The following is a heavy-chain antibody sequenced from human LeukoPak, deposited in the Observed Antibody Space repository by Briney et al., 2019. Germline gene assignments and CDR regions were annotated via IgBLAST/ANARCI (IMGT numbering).Heavy chain of an antibody. CDR1: GFTFSDYW. Sequence: GGSLGLSCEASGFTFSDYWMHWVRQAPGKGLVWVSRVRRDGIETNYADSVKGRFTISRDNARTTLYLQMNSLRAEDTAIYYCARNFVGSDSSDFDSWGQGTLVTVSS. J-gene: IGHJ4*02. V-gene: IGHV3-74*01. D-gene: IGHD1-26*01. CDR2: VRRDGIET. CDR3: ARNFVGSDSSDFDS.